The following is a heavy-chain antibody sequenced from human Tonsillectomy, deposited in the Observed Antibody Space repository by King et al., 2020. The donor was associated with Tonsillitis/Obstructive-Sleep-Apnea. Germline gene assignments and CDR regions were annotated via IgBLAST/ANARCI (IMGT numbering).Heavy chain of an antibody. D-gene: IGHD2-2*01. J-gene: IGHJ4*02. CDR1: GGSFSGYY. Sequence: VQLQQWGAGLLKPSETLSLTCAVYGGSFSGYYWSWIRQPPGKGLEWIGEINHSGSTNYNPSLKSRVTISVDTSKNQFSLKLSSVISADTAVYYCARGELYCSSTSCYLSPFDYWGQGTLFTVSS. CDR2: INHSGST. CDR3: ARGELYCSSTSCYLSPFDY. V-gene: IGHV4-34*01.